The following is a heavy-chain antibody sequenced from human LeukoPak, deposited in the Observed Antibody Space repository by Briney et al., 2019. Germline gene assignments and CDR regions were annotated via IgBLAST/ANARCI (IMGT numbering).Heavy chain of an antibody. Sequence: GGSLRLSCAASGFTFSSYSMNWVRQAPGKGLEWVSYISSSSSTIYYADSVKGRFTISRDNAKNSLYLQMNSLRAEDTAVYYCARDTAAAATLGTFDYWGQGTLVTVSS. CDR2: ISSSSSTI. D-gene: IGHD6-13*01. CDR3: ARDTAAAATLGTFDY. CDR1: GFTFSSYS. V-gene: IGHV3-48*04. J-gene: IGHJ4*02.